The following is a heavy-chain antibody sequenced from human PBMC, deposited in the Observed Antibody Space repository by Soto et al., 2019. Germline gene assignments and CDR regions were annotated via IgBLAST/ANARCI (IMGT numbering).Heavy chain of an antibody. Sequence: QVQLVQSGAEVKKPGSSVKVSCKASGGTFSSYTISWVRQAPGQGLEWMGRIIPILGIANYAQKFQGRVTITAEKSTSTAYMELSSLRSEDTAVYYCARSSSSWYAIDYWGQGTLVTVSS. CDR2: IIPILGIA. CDR1: GGTFSSYT. J-gene: IGHJ4*02. V-gene: IGHV1-69*02. CDR3: ARSSSSWYAIDY. D-gene: IGHD6-13*01.